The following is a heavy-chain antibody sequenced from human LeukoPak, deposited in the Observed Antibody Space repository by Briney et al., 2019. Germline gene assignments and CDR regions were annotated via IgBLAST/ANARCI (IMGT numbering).Heavy chain of an antibody. CDR2: ISWNSDSI. V-gene: IGHV3-9*01. Sequence: GRSLRLSCAASGFTFGDYAMHWVRQAPGKGLEWVSGISWNSDSIGYADSVKGRFTISRDNAKNSLYLQMNSLRAEDTAVYYCVRGRGPYYFDSSGSYYFDLWGQGTLVTVSS. D-gene: IGHD3-22*01. CDR1: GFTFGDYA. J-gene: IGHJ4*02. CDR3: VRGRGPYYFDSSGSYYFDL.